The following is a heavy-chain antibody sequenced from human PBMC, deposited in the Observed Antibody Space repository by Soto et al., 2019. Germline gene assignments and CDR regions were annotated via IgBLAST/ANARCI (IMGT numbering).Heavy chain of an antibody. J-gene: IGHJ6*02. V-gene: IGHV5-51*01. CDR3: VRMGFSGDGLLSRYYCCMVA. CDR2: IYPDDSDT. Sequence: GESLKISCKGSGYSFPKYYIGWVRQMPGKDLGWLAIIYPDDSDTRYSPSFQGQVTISADKSISTAYLQWSSLKASDTAMYYCVRMGFSGDGLLSRYYCCMVAWGQGTMVTVSS. CDR1: GYSFPKYY. D-gene: IGHD2-21*01.